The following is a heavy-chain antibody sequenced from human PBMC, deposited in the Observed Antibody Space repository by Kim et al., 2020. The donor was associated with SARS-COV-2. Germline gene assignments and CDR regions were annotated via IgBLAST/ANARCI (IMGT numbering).Heavy chain of an antibody. CDR3: ARVSGDWGIDY. V-gene: IGHV4-31*02. D-gene: IGHD7-27*01. CDR2: T. Sequence: TYSNPSIKSRVSISVDTSKKQVSLKLSSVTAADPAVYYCARVSGDWGIDYWGQGTLVTVSS. J-gene: IGHJ4*02.